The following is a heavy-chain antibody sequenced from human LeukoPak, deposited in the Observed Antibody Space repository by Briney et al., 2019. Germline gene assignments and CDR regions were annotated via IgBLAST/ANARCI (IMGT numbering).Heavy chain of an antibody. CDR3: ARPSDQAYYYGSGSYRASGYFDY. V-gene: IGHV1-2*02. D-gene: IGHD3-10*01. J-gene: IGHJ4*02. CDR2: INPKNGDT. Sequence: ASVKVSCKTSGYVFTGYYIHWVRQAPGQGLEWMGWINPKNGDTKYSQNFQGRVTLTRVTSISTVYMELSRPRYDDTAVYYCARPSDQAYYYGSGSYRASGYFDYWGQGTLVTVSS. CDR1: GYVFTGYY.